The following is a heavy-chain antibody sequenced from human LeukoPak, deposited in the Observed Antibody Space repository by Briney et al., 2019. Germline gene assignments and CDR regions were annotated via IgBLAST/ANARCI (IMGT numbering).Heavy chain of an antibody. CDR3: AKGNIAVAGTYFDY. CDR2: ISYDGSNK. CDR1: GFTFSSYG. V-gene: IGHV3-30*18. J-gene: IGHJ4*02. Sequence: GRSLRLSCAASGFTFSSYGMHWVRQAPGKGLEWVAVISYDGSNKYYADSVKGRFTISRDNSKNTLYLQMNSLRAEDTAVYYCAKGNIAVAGTYFDYWGQGTLVTVSS. D-gene: IGHD6-19*01.